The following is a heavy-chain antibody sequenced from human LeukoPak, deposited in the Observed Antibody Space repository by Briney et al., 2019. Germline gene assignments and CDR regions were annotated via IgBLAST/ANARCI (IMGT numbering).Heavy chain of an antibody. CDR1: GFTFSSYS. V-gene: IGHV3-48*01. CDR2: ISSSSSTI. Sequence: GGSLRLSCAASGFTFSSYSMNWVRQAPGKGLEWVSYISSSSSTIYYADSVKGRFTISRDNAKNSLYLQMNGLRAEDTAVYYCAKDLSGSAYWGQGTLVTVSS. J-gene: IGHJ4*02. CDR3: AKDLSGSAY. D-gene: IGHD6-25*01.